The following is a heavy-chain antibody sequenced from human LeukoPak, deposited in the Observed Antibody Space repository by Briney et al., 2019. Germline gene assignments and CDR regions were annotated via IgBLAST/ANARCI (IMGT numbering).Heavy chain of an antibody. Sequence: PGGSLRLSCAASGFTFDDYAMHWVRQAPGKGLEWVSGISWSSGSIGYADSVKGRFTISRDNAKNSLYLQMNSLRAEDTALYYCAKMSGYSSGWYQHWGQGTLVTVSS. CDR2: ISWSSGSI. CDR3: AKMSGYSSGWYQH. J-gene: IGHJ1*01. V-gene: IGHV3-9*01. D-gene: IGHD6-19*01. CDR1: GFTFDDYA.